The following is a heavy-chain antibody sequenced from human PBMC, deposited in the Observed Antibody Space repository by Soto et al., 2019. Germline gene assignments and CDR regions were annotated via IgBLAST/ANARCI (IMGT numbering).Heavy chain of an antibody. Sequence: SETLSLTCSVSGASINRGDYYWSWIRQSPGRGLEWIGSIYYSGDTNYNPSLGSRVTMSVDTSKNQFFLDLHSVAAADAAVYFFDREGGDILQVPYYWGQGILVTVSS. D-gene: IGHD2-15*01. J-gene: IGHJ4*02. CDR2: IYYSGDT. CDR1: GASINRGDYY. CDR3: DREGGDILQVPYY. V-gene: IGHV4-30-4*01.